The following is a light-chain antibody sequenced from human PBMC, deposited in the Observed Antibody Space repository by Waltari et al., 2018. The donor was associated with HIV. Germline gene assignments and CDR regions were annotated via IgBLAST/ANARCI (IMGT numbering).Light chain of an antibody. J-gene: IGLJ3*02. CDR2: DND. CDR1: SSNLANHY. Sequence: QSMLMQPPSVSAAPGQKVTIYCSGSSSNLANHYVSWYKHLPGAAPKHVIYDNDSRPSGIPDRFSGSKSGASATLVITGLQTGDEGDYYCGTWDSSLNAGVFGGGTKLTVL. V-gene: IGLV1-51*01. CDR3: GTWDSSLNAGV.